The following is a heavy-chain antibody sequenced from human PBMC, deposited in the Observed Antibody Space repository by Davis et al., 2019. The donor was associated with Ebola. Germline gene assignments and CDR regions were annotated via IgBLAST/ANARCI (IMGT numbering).Heavy chain of an antibody. V-gene: IGHV1-18*01. J-gene: IGHJ4*02. CDR1: GYTFTSYG. D-gene: IGHD3-22*01. CDR2: ISAYNGNT. Sequence: AASVKVSCKASGYTFTSYGISWVRQAPGQGLEWMGWISAYNGNTNYSQKFQGRVTITRDTSASTAYMELSSLRSEDTAVYYCARGSGYYSELIDYWGQGTLVTVSS. CDR3: ARGSGYYSELIDY.